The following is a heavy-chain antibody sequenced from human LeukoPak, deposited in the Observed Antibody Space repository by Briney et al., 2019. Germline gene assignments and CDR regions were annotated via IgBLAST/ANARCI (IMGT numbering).Heavy chain of an antibody. V-gene: IGHV1-2*02. CDR2: INHNSGGT. J-gene: IGHJ5*02. Sequence: ASVKVSCKASGYTFTCYYMHWVRQAPGQGLEWMGWINHNSGGTNYAQKFQGRVTMTRDTSISTAYMELSRLRSDDTAVYYCARAIPPHNYDFWSASNWFDPWGQGTLVTVSS. CDR3: ARAIPPHNYDFWSASNWFDP. CDR1: GYTFTCYY. D-gene: IGHD3-3*01.